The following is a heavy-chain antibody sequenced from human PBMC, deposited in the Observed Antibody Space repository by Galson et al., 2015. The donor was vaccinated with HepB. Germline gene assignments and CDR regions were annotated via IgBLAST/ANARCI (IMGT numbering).Heavy chain of an antibody. V-gene: IGHV3-43*01. D-gene: IGHD5-12*01. Sequence: SLRLSCAASGFTFDDYTMHWVRQAPGKGLEWVSLISWDGGSTYYADSVKGRFTISRDNSKNSLYLQMNSLRTEDTALYYCAKDGDSGYDYIDYWGQGTLVTVSS. J-gene: IGHJ4*02. CDR1: GFTFDDYT. CDR2: ISWDGGST. CDR3: AKDGDSGYDYIDY.